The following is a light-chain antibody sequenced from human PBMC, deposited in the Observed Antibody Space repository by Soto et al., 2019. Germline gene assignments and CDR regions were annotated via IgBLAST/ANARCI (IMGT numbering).Light chain of an antibody. CDR1: QSVNSK. CDR3: QQYNNWPLG. Sequence: EIVMTQSPATLSVSPGERATLSCRASQSVNSKLAWYQQKPGQAPRLLIHDAPTRATGIPVRFSGSGSGTEFTLTISSLQSEDFAVYYCQQYNNWPLGFGGGTKVEIK. J-gene: IGKJ4*01. V-gene: IGKV3-15*01. CDR2: DAP.